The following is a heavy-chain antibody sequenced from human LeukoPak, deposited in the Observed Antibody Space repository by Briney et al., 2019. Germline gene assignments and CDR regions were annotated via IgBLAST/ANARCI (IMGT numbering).Heavy chain of an antibody. CDR3: RLWSGYYTMFDY. CDR1: GGTFSSYA. V-gene: IGHV1-69*05. Sequence: EPSVKLSCNSSGGTFSSYAISWVRQAPGQGLEWMGGIIPIFGTANYAQKFQGRVTITTDESTSTAYMELSSLRSEDTAVYSCRLWSGYYTMFDYWGQGTLVTVSS. D-gene: IGHD3-3*01. J-gene: IGHJ4*02. CDR2: IIPIFGTA.